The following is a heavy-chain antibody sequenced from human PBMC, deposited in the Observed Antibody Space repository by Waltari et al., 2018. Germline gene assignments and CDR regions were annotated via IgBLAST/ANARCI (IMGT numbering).Heavy chain of an antibody. J-gene: IGHJ3*02. Sequence: QAQLVQSGVDVKEPGASVKVSCKGIGYSFSSFGVNWVRQAPGQGLEWMAWINTYNGVVKFAEKFRGRVTLTTDTSTTTAYMELGRLKADDTAIYYCAIEMSTIGDACDIGGQGTTVIVSS. CDR2: INTYNGVV. V-gene: IGHV1-18*01. D-gene: IGHD1-1*01. CDR1: GYSFSSFG. CDR3: AIEMSTIGDACDI.